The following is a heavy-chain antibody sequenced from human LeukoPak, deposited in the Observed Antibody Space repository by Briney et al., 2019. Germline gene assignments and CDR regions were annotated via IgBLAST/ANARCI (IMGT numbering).Heavy chain of an antibody. Sequence: GESLQISSKGSGYGFTSYWIGWVRAMPGKGREWMGIIYPGDSDTRYSPSFQGQVTISADKSISTAYLQWSSLKASDTAMYYCARLMVGGYIYGSRQEYYFDYWGQGTLVTVSS. CDR2: IYPGDSDT. V-gene: IGHV5-51*01. CDR3: ARLMVGGYIYGSRQEYYFDY. J-gene: IGHJ4*02. D-gene: IGHD5-18*01. CDR1: GYGFTSYW.